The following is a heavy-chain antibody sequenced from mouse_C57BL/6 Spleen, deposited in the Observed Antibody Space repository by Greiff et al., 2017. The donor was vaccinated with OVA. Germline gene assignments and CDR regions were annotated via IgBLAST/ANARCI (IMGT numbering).Heavy chain of an antibody. V-gene: IGHV3-6*01. D-gene: IGHD1-1*01. CDR3: ARENFYYYGSSPFAY. Sequence: EVKLMESGPGLVKPSQSLSLTCSVTGYSITSGYYWNWIRQFPGNKLEWMGYISYDGSNNYNPSLKNRISITRDTSKNQFFLKLNSVTTEDTATYYCARENFYYYGSSPFAYWGQGTLVTVSA. CDR1: GYSITSGYY. CDR2: ISYDGSN. J-gene: IGHJ3*01.